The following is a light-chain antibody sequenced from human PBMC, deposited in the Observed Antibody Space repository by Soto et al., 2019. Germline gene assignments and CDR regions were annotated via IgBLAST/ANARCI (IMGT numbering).Light chain of an antibody. J-gene: IGKJ2*01. V-gene: IGKV1-5*03. CDR1: QSIRTW. Sequence: DIQMTQSPSILSASVGDRVTITCRASQSIRTWLAWYQQKGGKAPRLLIYRASTSESGVPARFSGSGSGTEFTLTISRLQPDDFATFYCQEYDTYSATFGQGTTLEIK. CDR2: RAS. CDR3: QEYDTYSAT.